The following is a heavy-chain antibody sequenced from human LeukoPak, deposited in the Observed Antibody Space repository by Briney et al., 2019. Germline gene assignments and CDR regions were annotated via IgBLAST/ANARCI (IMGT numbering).Heavy chain of an antibody. CDR1: GGSFSGYY. CDR3: ARLTKRPYARVSYYDILTGYSSFFDY. CDR2: INHSGST. Sequence: SETLSLTCAVYGGSFSGYYWSWIRQPPGQGLEWIGEINHSGSTNYNPSLKSRVTISVDTSKNQFSLKLSSVTAADTAVYYCARLTKRPYARVSYYDILTGYSSFFDYWGQGTLVTVSS. V-gene: IGHV4-34*01. J-gene: IGHJ4*02. D-gene: IGHD3-9*01.